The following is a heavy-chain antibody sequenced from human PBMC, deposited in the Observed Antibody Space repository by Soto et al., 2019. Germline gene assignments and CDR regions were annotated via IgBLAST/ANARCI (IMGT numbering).Heavy chain of an antibody. CDR1: GGSISSSSYY. D-gene: IGHD4-4*01. Sequence: SETLSLTCTVSGGSISSSSYYWGWIRQPPGKGLEWTGSIYYSGSTYYNPSLKSRVTISVDTSKNQFSLKLSSVTAADTAVYYCARHARSNDYSNYRFDYWGQGTLVTVSS. V-gene: IGHV4-39*01. CDR2: IYYSGST. J-gene: IGHJ4*02. CDR3: ARHARSNDYSNYRFDY.